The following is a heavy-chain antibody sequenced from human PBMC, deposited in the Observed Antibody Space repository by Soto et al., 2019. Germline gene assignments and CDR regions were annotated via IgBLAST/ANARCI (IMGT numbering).Heavy chain of an antibody. CDR2: ISGSGGST. V-gene: IGHV3-23*01. J-gene: IGHJ4*02. Sequence: GGSLRLSCAASGFTFSSYAMSWVRQAPGKGLEWVSAISGSGGSTYYADSVKGRFTISRDNSKNTLYLQMNSLRAEDTAVYYCAEGSGSYYYFDYWGQGTLVNVVS. CDR1: GFTFSSYA. D-gene: IGHD1-26*01. CDR3: AEGSGSYYYFDY.